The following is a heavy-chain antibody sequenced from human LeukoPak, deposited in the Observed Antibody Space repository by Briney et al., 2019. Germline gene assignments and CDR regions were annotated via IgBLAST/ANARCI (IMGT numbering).Heavy chain of an antibody. V-gene: IGHV3-21*01. CDR3: ARAYEGGATEEEAFDI. Sequence: PGGSLRLSCAASGFTFSSYSMNWVRQAPGKGLEWVSSISSSSSYIYYADSVKGRFTISRDNAKNSLYLQMNSLRAEDTAVYYCARAYEGGATEEEAFDIWGQGTMVTVSS. D-gene: IGHD3-16*01. CDR1: GFTFSSYS. CDR2: ISSSSSYI. J-gene: IGHJ3*02.